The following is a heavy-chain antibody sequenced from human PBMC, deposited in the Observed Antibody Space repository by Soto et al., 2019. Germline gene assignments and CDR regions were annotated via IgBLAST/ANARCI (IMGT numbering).Heavy chain of an antibody. CDR3: AKDYLQFPNWFDP. J-gene: IGHJ5*02. D-gene: IGHD3-16*02. CDR1: GGSISSGDYY. Sequence: LSLTCTVSGGSISSGDYYWSWIRQPPGKGLEWIGYIYYSGSTYYNPSLKSRVTISRDNSKNTLYLQMNSLRAEDTAVYYCAKDYLQFPNWFDPWGQGTLVTVSS. V-gene: IGHV4-30-4*01. CDR2: IYYSGST.